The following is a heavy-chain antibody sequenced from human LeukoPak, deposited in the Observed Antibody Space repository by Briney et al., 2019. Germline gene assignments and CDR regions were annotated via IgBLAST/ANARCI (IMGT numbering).Heavy chain of an antibody. CDR2: IYTSGST. V-gene: IGHV4-61*02. Sequence: PSETLSLTCTVSGGSISSGSYYWSWIRQPAGTGLEWIGRIYTSGSTNYNPSLKSRVTISVDTSKNQFSLKLSSVTAADTAVYYCAGYNWNDEDAFDIWGQETMVTVSS. CDR1: GGSISSGSYY. D-gene: IGHD1-20*01. J-gene: IGHJ3*02. CDR3: AGYNWNDEDAFDI.